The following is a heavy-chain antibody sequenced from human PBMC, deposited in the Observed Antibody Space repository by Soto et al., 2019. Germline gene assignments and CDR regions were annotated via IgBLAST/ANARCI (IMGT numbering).Heavy chain of an antibody. V-gene: IGHV4-31*02. CDR3: ARDVGHYYDSSGFDY. J-gene: IGHJ4*02. Sequence: LCGGAIRSGGYYWNWIRQHPGKGLEWIGNIYYSGSTYYNPSLKSRVTISVDTSKNQFSLKLSSVTAADTAVYYCARDVGHYYDSSGFDYWGQGTLVTVSS. D-gene: IGHD3-22*01. CDR1: GGAIRSGGYY. CDR2: IYYSGST.